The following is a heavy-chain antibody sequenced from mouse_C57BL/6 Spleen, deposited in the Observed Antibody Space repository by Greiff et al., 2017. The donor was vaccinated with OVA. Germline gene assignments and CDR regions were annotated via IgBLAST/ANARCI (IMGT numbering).Heavy chain of an antibody. CDR3: ARYYGSSRYAMDY. Sequence: QVQLKESGPELVKPGASVKISCKASGYTFTDYYINWVKQRPGQGLEWIGWIFPGSGSTYYNEKFKGKATLTVDKSSSTAYMLLSSLTSEDSAVYFCARYYGSSRYAMDYWGQGTSVTVSS. CDR2: IFPGSGST. J-gene: IGHJ4*01. V-gene: IGHV1-75*01. CDR1: GYTFTDYY. D-gene: IGHD1-1*01.